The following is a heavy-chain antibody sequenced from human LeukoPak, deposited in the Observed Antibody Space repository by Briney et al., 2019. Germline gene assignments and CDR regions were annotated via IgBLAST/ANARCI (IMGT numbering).Heavy chain of an antibody. Sequence: PGGSLRLSCTASGFTFSAYGMHWVRQAPGKGLEWVAVISYDGSNKYYADSVKGRFTISRDNSKNTLYLQMNSLRAEDTAVYYRARASYSGSYRIDYWGQGTLVTVSS. V-gene: IGHV3-30*19. CDR3: ARASYSGSYRIDY. J-gene: IGHJ4*02. CDR2: ISYDGSNK. CDR1: GFTFSAYG. D-gene: IGHD1-26*01.